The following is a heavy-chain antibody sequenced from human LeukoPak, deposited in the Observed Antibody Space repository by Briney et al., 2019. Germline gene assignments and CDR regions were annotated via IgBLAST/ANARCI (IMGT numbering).Heavy chain of an antibody. Sequence: PAETLSLTCTVSGGSTSSYYWSWIRQPAGKGLEWIGRIYTSGSTNYNPSLKSRVTISVDKSKNQFSLKLSSVTAADTAVYYCAREIGWELQDGWFDPWGQGTLVTVSS. V-gene: IGHV4-4*07. CDR2: IYTSGST. CDR1: GGSTSSYY. D-gene: IGHD1-26*01. CDR3: AREIGWELQDGWFDP. J-gene: IGHJ5*02.